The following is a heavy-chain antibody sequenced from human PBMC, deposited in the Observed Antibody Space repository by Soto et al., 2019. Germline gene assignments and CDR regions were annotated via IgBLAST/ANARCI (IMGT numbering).Heavy chain of an antibody. J-gene: IGHJ6*03. V-gene: IGHV1-8*01. D-gene: IGHD1-1*01. CDR1: GYTFTSYD. CDR2: MNPNSGNT. Sequence: ASVKVSGKASGYTFTSYDFNWVRKATGQGLEWMGWMNPNSGNTGYAQKFQGRVTMTRNTSISTAYMELSSLRSEDTAVYYCAIRWQEPGQDYYYYYYTDVWGKGTTVTVSS. CDR3: AIRWQEPGQDYYYYYYTDV.